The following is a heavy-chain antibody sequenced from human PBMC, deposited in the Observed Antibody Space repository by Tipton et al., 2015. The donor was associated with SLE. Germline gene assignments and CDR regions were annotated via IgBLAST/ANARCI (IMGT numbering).Heavy chain of an antibody. CDR2: IYGSGSS. D-gene: IGHD1-1*01. CDR1: GYSISSGYY. CDR3: ARVGTSGTAGPTDFDI. J-gene: IGHJ3*02. V-gene: IGHV4-38-2*01. Sequence: GLVKPSETLSLTCAVSGYSISSGYYWGWIRQPPGKGLEWIGSIYGSGSSYYNPSLRSRVTISVDTSKNQFSLKLSSVTAADTGLYYCARVGTSGTAGPTDFDIWGQGTMVTVSS.